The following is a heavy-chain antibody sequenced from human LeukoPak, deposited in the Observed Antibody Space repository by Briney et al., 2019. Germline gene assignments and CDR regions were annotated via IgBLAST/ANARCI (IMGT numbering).Heavy chain of an antibody. V-gene: IGHV3-33*08. D-gene: IGHD5-24*01. CDR3: VRGSGGDGYGYWGDY. J-gene: IGHJ4*02. CDR1: GFTFSSYG. CDR2: IWFDGGKI. Sequence: PGGSLRLSCAASGFTFSSYGMHWVRQAPGMGLEWVAVIWFDGGKIHYPDSVKGRFTISRDNAKNTLYLQMDSLRADDTAVYYCVRGSGGDGYGYWGDYWGQGTLVTVSP.